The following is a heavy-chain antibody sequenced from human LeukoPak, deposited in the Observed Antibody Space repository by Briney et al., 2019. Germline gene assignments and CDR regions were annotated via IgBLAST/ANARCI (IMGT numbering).Heavy chain of an antibody. CDR1: GGSFSGYY. CDR2: INHSGST. D-gene: IGHD6-6*01. CDR3: ARGRRNSSWSRRGYFDY. V-gene: IGHV4-34*01. J-gene: IGHJ4*02. Sequence: SETLSLTCAVYGGSFSGYYWSWIRQPPGKGLEWIGEINHSGSTNYNPSLKSRVTISVDTSKNQFSLKLSSVTAADTAVYYCARGRRNSSWSRRGYFDYWGQGTLVTVSS.